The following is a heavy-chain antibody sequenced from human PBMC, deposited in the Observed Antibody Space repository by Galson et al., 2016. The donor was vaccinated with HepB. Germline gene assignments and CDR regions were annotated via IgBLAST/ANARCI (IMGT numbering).Heavy chain of an antibody. CDR2: IYYRGST. V-gene: IGHV4-39*01. D-gene: IGHD3-3*01. J-gene: IGHJ4*02. CDR3: ARNHDFWSGYSEFDH. CDR1: GGSISSSDYY. Sequence: SETLSLTCTVSGGSISSSDYYWGWIRQPPGKGLEWLGLIYYRGSTYYNPSLKSRVTISVDTSKNQLSLKLSSVTAADTAVYYCARNHDFWSGYSEFDHWGQGTLVTVSS.